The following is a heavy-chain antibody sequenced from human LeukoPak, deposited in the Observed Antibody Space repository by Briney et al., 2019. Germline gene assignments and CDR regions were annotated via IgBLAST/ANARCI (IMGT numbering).Heavy chain of an antibody. CDR1: GYTFTSYY. CDR2: INPSGGST. D-gene: IGHD5-12*01. J-gene: IGHJ4*02. CDR3: ARESQLGGYGGGFDY. V-gene: IGHV1-46*01. Sequence: ASLKVSCKASGYTFTSYYMHWVRQAPGQGLEWMGIINPSGGSTSYAQKFQGRVTMTRDTSTSTVYMELSSLRSEDTAVYYCARESQLGGYGGGFDYWGQGTLVTVSS.